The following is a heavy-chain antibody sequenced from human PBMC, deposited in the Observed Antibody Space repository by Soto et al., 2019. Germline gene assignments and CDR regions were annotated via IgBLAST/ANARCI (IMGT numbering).Heavy chain of an antibody. CDR3: AKLDLSDSFSAS. D-gene: IGHD3-10*01. CDR1: GYTFSTYA. CDR2: ITPSGGDT. Sequence: GGSLRLSCAASGYTFSTYAMTWVRQAPGKGLEWVSAITPSGGDTYYVDSVQGRFTISRDNSKSTLFLQMSSLRVEDTAIYYCAKLDLSDSFSASWGQGTLVTVSS. J-gene: IGHJ5*02. V-gene: IGHV3-23*01.